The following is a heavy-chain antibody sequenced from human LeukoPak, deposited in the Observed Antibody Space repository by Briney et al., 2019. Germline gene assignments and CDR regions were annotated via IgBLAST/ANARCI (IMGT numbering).Heavy chain of an antibody. CDR3: ARVPGSYYFDY. D-gene: IGHD1-26*01. V-gene: IGHV3-48*01. J-gene: IGHJ4*02. CDR2: ISSSTGTI. Sequence: GGSLRLSCAASGFSLSSYSMNWVRQAPGKGLEWVSYISSSTGTIYYADSVKGRFTISRDNAQNSLYLQMNSLRAEDTAVYYCARVPGSYYFDYWGQGILVTVSS. CDR1: GFSLSSYS.